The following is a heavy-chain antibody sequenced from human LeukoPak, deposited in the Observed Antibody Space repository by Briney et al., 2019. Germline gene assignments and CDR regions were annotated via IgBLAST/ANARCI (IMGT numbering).Heavy chain of an antibody. CDR1: GFTFDDYA. CDR3: AKDIKYYYDSSGYPDY. V-gene: IGHV3-9*01. D-gene: IGHD3-22*01. J-gene: IGHJ4*02. CDR2: ISWNSGSI. Sequence: GRSLRLSCAAPGFTFDDYAMHWVRQAPGKGLEWVSGISWNSGSIGYADSVKGRFTISRDNAKNSLYLQMNSLRAEDTALYYCAKDIKYYYDSSGYPDYWGQGTLVTVSS.